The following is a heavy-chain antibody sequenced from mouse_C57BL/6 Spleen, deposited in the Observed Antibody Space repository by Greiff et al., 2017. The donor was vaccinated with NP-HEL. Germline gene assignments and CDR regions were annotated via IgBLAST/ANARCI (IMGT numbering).Heavy chain of an antibody. J-gene: IGHJ4*01. Sequence: VQLQQSGPELVKPGASVKISCKASGYTFTDYYMNWVKQSPGKSLEWIGDINPNNGGTSYNQKFKGKATLTVDKSSSTAYMELRSLTSEDSAVYYCGRRYYGSNYAMDYWGQGTSVTVSS. CDR3: GRRYYGSNYAMDY. CDR1: GYTFTDYY. V-gene: IGHV1-26*01. D-gene: IGHD1-1*01. CDR2: INPNNGGT.